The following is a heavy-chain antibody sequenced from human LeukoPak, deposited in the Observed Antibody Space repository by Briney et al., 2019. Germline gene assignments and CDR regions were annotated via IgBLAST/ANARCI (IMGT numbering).Heavy chain of an antibody. D-gene: IGHD6-19*01. CDR2: INPSGGST. Sequence: GASVKVSCKASGYTFTSYYMHWVRQAPGQGLEWMGIINPSGGSTSYAQKFQGRVTMTRDMSTSTVYMELSSLRSEDTAVYYCARASVAVAGIQGYYMDVWGKGTTVTVSS. CDR1: GYTFTSYY. J-gene: IGHJ6*03. V-gene: IGHV1-46*01. CDR3: ARASVAVAGIQGYYMDV.